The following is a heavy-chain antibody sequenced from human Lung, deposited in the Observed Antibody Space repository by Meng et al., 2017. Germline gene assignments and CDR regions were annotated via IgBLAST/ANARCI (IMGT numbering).Heavy chain of an antibody. D-gene: IGHD3-22*01. V-gene: IGHV7-4-1*02. CDR1: GYTFTTYA. CDR3: ARGDLGMSGYYYTVH. J-gene: IGHJ4*02. Sequence: QVQLVQSGSELKKPGASVKISCKASGYTFTTYAMNRVRQAPGQGLEWMGWINTDTRNPTYAQGFTGRFVFSLDTSVSTAYLQISSLMAEDTAIYYCARGDLGMSGYYYTVHWGQGTLVTVSS. CDR2: INTDTRNP.